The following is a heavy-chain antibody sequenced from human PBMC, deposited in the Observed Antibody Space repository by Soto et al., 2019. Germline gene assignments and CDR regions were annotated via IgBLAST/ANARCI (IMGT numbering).Heavy chain of an antibody. CDR1: GYAFTSSG. CDR3: GVVATITSDYYCMDG. D-gene: IGHD5-12*01. V-gene: IGHV1-18*01. CDR2: ISAYNGNT. Sequence: GSVRVFCEASGYAFTSSGLSRVRQATGPGREWMGWISAYNGNTNYAQKLQGIVAMTTATSTSPAYMELRRLRSDDTGVCCCGVVATITSDYYCMDGWGQGTTVTV. J-gene: IGHJ6*02.